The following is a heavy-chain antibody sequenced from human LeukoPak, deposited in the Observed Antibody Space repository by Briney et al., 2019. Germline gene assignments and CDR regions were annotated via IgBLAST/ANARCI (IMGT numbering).Heavy chain of an antibody. CDR1: GYTFTGYY. J-gene: IGHJ3*02. Sequence: ASVKVSCKASGYTFTGYYMHWVRQAPGQGLEWMGWINPNSGGTSYAQKFQGRVTMTRDTSVTTAYMELSTLRAEDTAVYYCARDSNYDVLTASGFDIWGQGTMVSVSS. V-gene: IGHV1-2*02. CDR2: INPNSGGT. CDR3: ARDSNYDVLTASGFDI. D-gene: IGHD3-9*01.